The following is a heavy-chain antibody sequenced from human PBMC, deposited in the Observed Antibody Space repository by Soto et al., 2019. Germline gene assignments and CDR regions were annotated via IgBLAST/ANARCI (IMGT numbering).Heavy chain of an antibody. Sequence: GGSLRLSCAASGITISNYPMSWVRQAPGKGLDWVSSISGSGDRTYYADSAKGRFTISKDISKNSLSLQLDSLRVEDTAVYFCVKDDGGYPSTAPHWGQGTLVTVSS. CDR3: VKDDGGYPSTAPH. J-gene: IGHJ4*02. CDR2: ISGSGDRT. V-gene: IGHV3-23*01. CDR1: GITISNYP. D-gene: IGHD3-22*01.